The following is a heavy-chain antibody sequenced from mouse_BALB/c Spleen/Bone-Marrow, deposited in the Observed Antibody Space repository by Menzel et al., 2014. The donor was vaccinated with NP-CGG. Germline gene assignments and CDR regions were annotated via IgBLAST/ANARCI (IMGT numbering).Heavy chain of an antibody. CDR2: IWAGGST. CDR3: ARDYGYYRNVGDY. D-gene: IGHD2-12*01. Sequence: VKLQESGPGLVAPPQSLSITCTVSGFSLTSYTLHWVRQPPGKGLEWLGVIWAGGSTNYNSALMSRLNISKDNSKSQVFLKMNSLQTDDTAVYYCARDYGYYRNVGDYWGQGTTLTVSS. CDR1: GFSLTSYT. J-gene: IGHJ2*01. V-gene: IGHV2-9*02.